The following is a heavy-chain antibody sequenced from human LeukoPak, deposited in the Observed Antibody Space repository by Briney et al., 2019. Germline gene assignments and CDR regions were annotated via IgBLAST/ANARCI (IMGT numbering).Heavy chain of an antibody. CDR2: INPNSGGT. CDR1: GYTFTGYY. V-gene: IGHV1-2*02. CDR3: AREGAGRNDY. J-gene: IGHJ4*02. Sequence: ASVKVSCKASGYTFTGYYMHWARQAPGQGLEWMGWINPNSGGTNYAQKFQGRVTMTRDTSINTAYMELSRLESDDSAVYYCAREGAGRNDYWGQGTLVTVSS. D-gene: IGHD1-1*01.